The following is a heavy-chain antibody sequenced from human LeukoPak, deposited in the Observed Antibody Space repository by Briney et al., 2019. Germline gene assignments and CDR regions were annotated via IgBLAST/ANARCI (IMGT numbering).Heavy chain of an antibody. Sequence: PGGSLRLSCAASGFTFSSYGMHWVRQAPGKGLEWVAVISYDGSNKYYADPVKGRFTISRDNSKNTLYLQMNSLRAEDTAVYYCASSGEWELLEPFDYWGQGTLVTVSS. CDR3: ASSGEWELLEPFDY. CDR1: GFTFSSYG. J-gene: IGHJ4*02. V-gene: IGHV3-30*03. CDR2: ISYDGSNK. D-gene: IGHD1-26*01.